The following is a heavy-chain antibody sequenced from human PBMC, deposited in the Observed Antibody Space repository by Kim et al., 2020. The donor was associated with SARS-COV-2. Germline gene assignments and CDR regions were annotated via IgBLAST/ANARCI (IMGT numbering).Heavy chain of an antibody. Sequence: SETLSLTCAVYGGSFSGYYWSWIRQPPGKGLEWIGEINHSGRTNYHPSLKSRVTISVDTSKNQFSLKLTSVTAADAALYFCARRLSDTSGWAGQYCDFWG. CDR1: GGSFSGYY. CDR2: INHSGRT. CDR3: ARRLSDTSGWAGQYCDF. V-gene: IGHV4-34*01. D-gene: IGHD3-9*01. J-gene: IGHJ3*01.